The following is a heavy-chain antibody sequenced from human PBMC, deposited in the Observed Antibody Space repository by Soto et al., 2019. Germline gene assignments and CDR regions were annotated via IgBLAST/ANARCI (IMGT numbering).Heavy chain of an antibody. CDR2: INVYNGNT. J-gene: IGHJ5*02. CDR1: GYTFTNYG. CDR3: ARGVGSGSYYNQYNWFDP. D-gene: IGHD3-10*01. V-gene: IGHV1-18*01. Sequence: ASVKVSCKASGYTFTNYGISWVRQAPGQGLEWMGWINVYNGNTRYAQKVQGRVTMTTDTSTSTAYMELRSLRSDDTAVYYCARGVGSGSYYNQYNWFDPWGQGTLVTVSS.